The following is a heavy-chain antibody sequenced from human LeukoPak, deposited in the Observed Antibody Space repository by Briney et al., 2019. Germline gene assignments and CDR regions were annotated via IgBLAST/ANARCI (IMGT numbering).Heavy chain of an antibody. CDR1: GYTFTSYG. Sequence: RASVKVSCKASGYTFTSYGISWVRQAPGQGLEWMGWISAYNGNTNYAQKLQGRVTMTTDTSTSTAYMELRSLRSDDTAVYYCAREPPPCSGGSCYGNRWFDPWGQGTLVTVSS. J-gene: IGHJ5*02. D-gene: IGHD2-15*01. V-gene: IGHV1-18*01. CDR2: ISAYNGNT. CDR3: AREPPPCSGGSCYGNRWFDP.